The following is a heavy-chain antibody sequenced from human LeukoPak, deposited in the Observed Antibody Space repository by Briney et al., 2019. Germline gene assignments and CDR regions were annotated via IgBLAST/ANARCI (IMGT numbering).Heavy chain of an antibody. V-gene: IGHV3-23*01. D-gene: IGHD3-10*01. J-gene: IGHJ4*02. CDR2: ISGGGGDK. CDR1: GFSFSIYA. CDR3: AKDCLTGSYGYFDY. Sequence: GGSLRLSCAASGFSFSIYAMSWVRQAPGKGLEWVSTISGGGGDKYYADSVKGRFTISRDNSENTLYLQMSSLRAEDTAVYYCAKDCLTGSYGYFDYWGLGALVTVSS.